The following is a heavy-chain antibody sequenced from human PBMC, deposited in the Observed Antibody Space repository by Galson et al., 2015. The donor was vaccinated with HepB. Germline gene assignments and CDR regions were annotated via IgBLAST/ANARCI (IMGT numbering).Heavy chain of an antibody. Sequence: SLRLSCAVSGFTVSNNYMTWVRQAPGKGLEWVSVITRGGSTDYADSVKGRFTISRDNSKNTLYLQMNSLRVEDTGMYYCATDGDQTYYATNGPLWGQGTLVTVSS. V-gene: IGHV3-53*01. CDR3: ATDGDQTYYATNGPL. CDR1: GFTVSNNY. J-gene: IGHJ4*02. CDR2: ITRGGST. D-gene: IGHD2-8*01.